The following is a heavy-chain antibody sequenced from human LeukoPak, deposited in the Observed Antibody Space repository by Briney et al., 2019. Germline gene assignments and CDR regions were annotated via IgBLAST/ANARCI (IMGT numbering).Heavy chain of an antibody. Sequence: SETLSLTCTVSGGSISRLYWSWIRQPPGKGLEWIGEINHSGSTNYNPSLKSRVTISVDTSKNQFSLKLSSVTAADTAVYYCARGYDYGDYYLDYWGQGTLVTVSS. D-gene: IGHD4-17*01. CDR2: INHSGST. J-gene: IGHJ4*02. V-gene: IGHV4-34*01. CDR1: GGSISRLY. CDR3: ARGYDYGDYYLDY.